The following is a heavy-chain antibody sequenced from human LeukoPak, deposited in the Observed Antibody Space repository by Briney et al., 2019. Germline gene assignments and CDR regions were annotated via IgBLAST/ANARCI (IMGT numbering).Heavy chain of an antibody. J-gene: IGHJ6*03. V-gene: IGHV1-3*03. CDR1: GYTFTNYA. Sequence: ASVKVSCKASGYTFTNYAMYWVRQAPGQAIEWLAWINPANGYTRYSQHFQDRVTVTSDTSAATAYMELSSLRSEDMAVYYCARAPTYYDFWSGQTIYYMDVWGKGTTVTVSS. D-gene: IGHD3-3*01. CDR2: INPANGYT. CDR3: ARAPTYYDFWSGQTIYYMDV.